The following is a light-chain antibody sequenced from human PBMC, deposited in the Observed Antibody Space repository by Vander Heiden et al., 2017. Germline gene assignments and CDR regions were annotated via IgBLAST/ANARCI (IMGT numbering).Light chain of an antibody. Sequence: DSQITPSPSSLSASVGDRVTITCQASQDISNYLNWYQQKPGKAPKLLIYDASNLQTGVPSRFSGSGSGTDFTFTISSLQPEDFATYYCQQDYNHPRTFGHGTKVDIK. CDR1: QDISNY. CDR2: DAS. CDR3: QQDYNHPRT. J-gene: IGKJ3*01. V-gene: IGKV1-33*01.